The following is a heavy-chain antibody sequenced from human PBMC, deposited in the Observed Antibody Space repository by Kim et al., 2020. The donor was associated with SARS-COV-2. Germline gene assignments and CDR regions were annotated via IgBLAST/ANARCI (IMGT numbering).Heavy chain of an antibody. V-gene: IGHV1-69*13. J-gene: IGHJ3*02. CDR1: GGTFSSYA. Sequence: SVKVSCKASGGTFSSYAISWVRQAPGQGLEWMGGIIPIFGTANYAQKFQGRVTITADESTSTAYMELSSLRSEDTAMYYCARDGTGDGDAFDIWGQGTMVTVSS. CDR2: IIPIFGTA. CDR3: ARDGTGDGDAFDI. D-gene: IGHD7-27*01.